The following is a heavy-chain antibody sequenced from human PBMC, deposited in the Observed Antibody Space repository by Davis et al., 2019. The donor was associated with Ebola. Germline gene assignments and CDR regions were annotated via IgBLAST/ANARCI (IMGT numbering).Heavy chain of an antibody. D-gene: IGHD3-3*01. V-gene: IGHV4-4*02. J-gene: IGHJ6*02. CDR3: ARRYDFWSGFNYYYVMDV. CDR2: IYHSGST. Sequence: GSLRLSCAVSGGSISSSNWWSWVRQPPGKGLEWIGEIYHSGSTNSNPSLKSRVTISVDKSKNQFSLKLSSVTAADTAVYYCARRYDFWSGFNYYYVMDVWGQGTTVTVSS. CDR1: GGSISSSNW.